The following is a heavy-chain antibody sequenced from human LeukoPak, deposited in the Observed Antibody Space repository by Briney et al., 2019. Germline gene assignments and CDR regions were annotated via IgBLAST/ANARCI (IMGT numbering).Heavy chain of an antibody. J-gene: IGHJ4*02. CDR1: GGSISSYY. CDR2: IYYSGST. Sequence: PSETLSLTCTVSGGSISSYYWSWIRQPPGKGLEWIGYIYYSGSTNYNPSLKSRVTISVDTSKNQFSLKLSSVTAADTAVYYCARIRGVVIPLFDYWGQGTLVTVSS. CDR3: ARIRGVVIPLFDY. V-gene: IGHV4-59*01. D-gene: IGHD3-3*01.